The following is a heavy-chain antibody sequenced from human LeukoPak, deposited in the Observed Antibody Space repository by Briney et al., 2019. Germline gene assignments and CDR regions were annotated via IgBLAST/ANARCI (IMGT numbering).Heavy chain of an antibody. V-gene: IGHV4-38-2*02. CDR3: ARGRGEGRGIAMVRGVRAPSYNWFDP. Sequence: KASETLSLTCTVSGYSISSGYYWGWIRQPPGKGLEWIGSIYHSGSTYYNPSLKSRVTISVDTSKNQFSPKLSSVTAADTAVYYCARGRGEGRGIAMVRGVRAPSYNWFDPWSHGTQVTVSS. CDR1: GYSISSGYY. J-gene: IGHJ5*02. D-gene: IGHD3-10*01. CDR2: IYHSGST.